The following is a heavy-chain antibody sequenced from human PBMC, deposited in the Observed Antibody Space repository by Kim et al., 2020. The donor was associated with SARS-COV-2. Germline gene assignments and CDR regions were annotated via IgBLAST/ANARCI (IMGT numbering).Heavy chain of an antibody. J-gene: IGHJ4*02. V-gene: IGHV1-3*01. Sequence: NKQSSQRIQGRVTITRDTSASTAYMELSSLRSEDTAVYFCAGIGYGSLGYWGQGTLVTVSS. CDR2: NK. D-gene: IGHD3-10*01. CDR3: AGIGYGSLGY.